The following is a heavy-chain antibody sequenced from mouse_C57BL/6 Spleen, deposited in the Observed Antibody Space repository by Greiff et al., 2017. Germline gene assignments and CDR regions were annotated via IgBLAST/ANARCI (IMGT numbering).Heavy chain of an antibody. CDR3: ARPRLPRAMDY. CDR2: ISSGSSTI. J-gene: IGHJ4*01. V-gene: IGHV5-17*01. CDR1: GFTFSDYG. Sequence: EVQGVESGGGLVKPGGSLKLSCAASGFTFSDYGMHWVRQAPEKGLEWVAYISSGSSTIYYADTVKGRFTISRDNAKNTLFLKMTSLRSEDTAMYYCARPRLPRAMDYWGQGTSVTVSS.